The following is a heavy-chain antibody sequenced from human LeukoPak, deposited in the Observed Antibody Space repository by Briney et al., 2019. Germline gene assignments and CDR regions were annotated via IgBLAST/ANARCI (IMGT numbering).Heavy chain of an antibody. Sequence: KPGGSLRLACAASGFTFSDYYMSWISQAPGKGLEGVSYISSSGSTIYYADSVKGRFTISRDNSKNTLYLQMNSLRAEDTAVYYCAKDLEMATSLPLHYYFDYWGQGTLVTVSS. CDR3: AKDLEMATSLPLHYYFDY. CDR1: GFTFSDYY. V-gene: IGHV3-11*01. CDR2: ISSSGSTI. D-gene: IGHD5-24*01. J-gene: IGHJ4*02.